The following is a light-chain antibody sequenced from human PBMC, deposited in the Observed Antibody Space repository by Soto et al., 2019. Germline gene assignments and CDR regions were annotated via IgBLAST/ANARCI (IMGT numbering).Light chain of an antibody. J-gene: IGLJ1*01. V-gene: IGLV2-14*01. Sequence: QSALTQPASVSGSPGQSITISCTGTSSDVGGYNYVSWYQQHPGKAPKLMIYEVSNRPSGVSNRFSGSKSGNTASLTISGLQAEDEADYYCGSYEGSNTYVFGTGTKVTVL. CDR2: EVS. CDR3: GSYEGSNTYV. CDR1: SSDVGGYNY.